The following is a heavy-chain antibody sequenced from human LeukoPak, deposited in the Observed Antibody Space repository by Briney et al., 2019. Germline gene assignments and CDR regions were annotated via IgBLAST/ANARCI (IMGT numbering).Heavy chain of an antibody. CDR3: ARWAITMIVVDQDAFDI. CDR1: GFTFSSYW. CDR2: IKQDGSEK. V-gene: IGHV3-7*01. D-gene: IGHD3-22*01. J-gene: IGHJ3*02. Sequence: GGSLRLSCAASGFTFSSYWMSWVRQAPGKGLEWVANIKQDGSEKYYVDSVKGRFTISRDNSKNTLYLQMNSLRAEDTAVYYCARWAITMIVVDQDAFDIWGQGTMVTVSS.